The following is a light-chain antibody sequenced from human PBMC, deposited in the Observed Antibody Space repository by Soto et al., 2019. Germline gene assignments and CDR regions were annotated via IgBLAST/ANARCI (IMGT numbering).Light chain of an antibody. V-gene: IGLV1-40*01. J-gene: IGLJ1*01. CDR3: QSYDSTLSARYV. CDR1: SSNIGANYD. CDR2: GNS. Sequence: QSVLTQPPSVSGAPGQRVTISCTGCSSNIGANYDVHWYQQRPGTAPKLLIFGNSNRPSGVPDRFSGSKSGTSASLAITGLQAEDEGDYYCQSYDSTLSARYVLGTGTKLTVL.